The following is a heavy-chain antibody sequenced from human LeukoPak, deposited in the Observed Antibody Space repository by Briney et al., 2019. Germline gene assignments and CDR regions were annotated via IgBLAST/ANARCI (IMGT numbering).Heavy chain of an antibody. Sequence: GGSLRLSCSASGFTFNSYWMAWVRQAPGKGLEWVANIKQDGSKKYYVDSVKGRFTISRDSAKNSLYLQMNSLRAEDTAVYYCARDSGAMAYYFDYWGQGTLVTVSS. D-gene: IGHD1-26*01. V-gene: IGHV3-7*01. CDR2: IKQDGSKK. CDR3: ARDSGAMAYYFDY. CDR1: GFTFNSYW. J-gene: IGHJ4*02.